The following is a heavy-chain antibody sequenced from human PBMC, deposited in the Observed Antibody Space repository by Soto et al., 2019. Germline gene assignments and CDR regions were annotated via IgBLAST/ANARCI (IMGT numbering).Heavy chain of an antibody. CDR1: GGTFSSYA. Sequence: QVQLVQSGAEVKKPGSSVKVSCEASGGTFSSYAISWVRQAPGQGLEWMGGIIPIFGTANYAQKFQGRVTITADESTSTAYMELSSLRSEDTAVYYCARDRPYSSSWPISYYFDYWGQGTLVTVSS. D-gene: IGHD6-13*01. CDR3: ARDRPYSSSWPISYYFDY. V-gene: IGHV1-69*01. J-gene: IGHJ4*02. CDR2: IIPIFGTA.